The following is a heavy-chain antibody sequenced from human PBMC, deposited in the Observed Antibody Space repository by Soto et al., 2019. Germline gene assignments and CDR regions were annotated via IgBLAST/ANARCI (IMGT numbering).Heavy chain of an antibody. J-gene: IGHJ4*02. Sequence: QVQVVQSGAEVKKPGSSVKVSCKASGGTFSNYAISWVRQAPGQGLEWMGGIIPIFGTTNYPQKSQGRVTITADEPTSTSYMELGSLRSEDTAVYFCVARRYCSNGSCLDYFDYWGQGTLVTVSS. CDR1: GGTFSNYA. CDR2: IIPIFGTT. V-gene: IGHV1-69*01. CDR3: VARRYCSNGSCLDYFDY. D-gene: IGHD2-15*01.